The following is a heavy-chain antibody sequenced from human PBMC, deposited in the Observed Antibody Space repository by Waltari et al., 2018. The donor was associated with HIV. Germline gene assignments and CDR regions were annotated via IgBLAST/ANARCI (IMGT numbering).Heavy chain of an antibody. CDR1: GFTFSSYE. CDR2: ISRSGSTI. CDR3: ARAFMIRGTGAFDI. Sequence: EVQVVESGGGLVQPGGSLRLSCAASGFTFSSYEMNWVRQAPGKGLEWVSYISRSGSTIYFADSGKGRFTMSRDNAKNSLYLRMNSLRAEDTAVYYGARAFMIRGTGAFDIWGQGTMVTVSS. V-gene: IGHV3-48*03. D-gene: IGHD3-10*01. J-gene: IGHJ3*02.